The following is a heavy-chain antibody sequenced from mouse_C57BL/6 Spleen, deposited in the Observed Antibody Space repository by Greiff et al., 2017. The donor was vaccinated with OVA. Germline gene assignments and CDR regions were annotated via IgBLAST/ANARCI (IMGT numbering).Heavy chain of an antibody. CDR3: ARFGGYFDY. J-gene: IGHJ2*01. Sequence: VQLQQSGAELARPGASVKLSCKASGYTFTSYGISWVKQRTGQGLEWIGEIYPSDSYTNYNQKFKGKSTLTVDKSSSTAYMQLSSLTSEDSAVYYCARFGGYFDYWGQGTTLTVSS. V-gene: IGHV1-69*01. CDR1: GYTFTSYG. CDR2: IYPSDSYT.